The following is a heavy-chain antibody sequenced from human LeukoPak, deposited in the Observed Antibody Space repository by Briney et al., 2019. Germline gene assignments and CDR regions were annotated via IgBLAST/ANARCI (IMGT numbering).Heavy chain of an antibody. V-gene: IGHV4-59*01. CDR3: ARGRVSSSTWYSTYYYYFYMDV. J-gene: IGHJ6*03. CDR1: GGSFSTYY. CDR2: IYYSGST. D-gene: IGHD1-1*01. Sequence: SETLSLTCTVSGGSFSTYYWSWIRQPPGKGLEWIGYIYYSGSTNYNPSLKSRVAISVDTSKNQFSLNLSSVTAADTAVYFCARGRVSSSTWYSTYYYYFYMDVWGKGTTVTVSS.